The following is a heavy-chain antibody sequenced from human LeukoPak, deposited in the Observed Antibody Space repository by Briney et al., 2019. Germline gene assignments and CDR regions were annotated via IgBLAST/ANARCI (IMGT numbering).Heavy chain of an antibody. V-gene: IGHV4-30-4*01. Sequence: SETLSLTCTVSGDSFSSGNHYWSRIRQPPGKGLEWIGYISYSGTTYYSASLKSRVTISVDTSTNQFSLKLVSVTAADTAEYYCAREDSSHFWDYWGQGTLVTVSS. CDR3: AREDSSHFWDY. CDR2: ISYSGTT. CDR1: GDSFSSGNHY. J-gene: IGHJ4*02. D-gene: IGHD2-15*01.